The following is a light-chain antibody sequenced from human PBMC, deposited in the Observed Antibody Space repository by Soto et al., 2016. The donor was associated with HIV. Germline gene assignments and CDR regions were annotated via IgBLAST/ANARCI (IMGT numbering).Light chain of an antibody. CDR3: QAWDSSTSYV. V-gene: IGLV3-1*01. CDR2: EDT. CDR1: KLGDKY. Sequence: SFGLTQPPSVSVSPGQTASITCSGDKLGDKYASWYQQKPGQSPVLVIYEDTKRPSGISERFSGSNSGNTATLTISGTQPMDEADYYCQAWDSSTSYVFGTGTKVTVL. J-gene: IGLJ1*01.